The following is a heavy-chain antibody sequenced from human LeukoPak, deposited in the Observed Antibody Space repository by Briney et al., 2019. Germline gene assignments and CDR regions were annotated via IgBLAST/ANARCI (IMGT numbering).Heavy chain of an antibody. J-gene: IGHJ6*02. CDR3: ARVWQHGMDV. CDR2: INPNSGGT. Sequence: ASVKVCCKASGYTFTGYYMHWVRQAPGQGLEWMGWINPNSGGTNYAQKSQGRVTMTRDTSISTAYMELSRLRSDDTAVYYCARVWQHGMDVWGQGTTVTVSS. D-gene: IGHD2-21*01. CDR1: GYTFTGYY. V-gene: IGHV1-2*02.